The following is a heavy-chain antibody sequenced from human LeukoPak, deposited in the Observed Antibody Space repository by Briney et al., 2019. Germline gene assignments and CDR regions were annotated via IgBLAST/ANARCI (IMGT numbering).Heavy chain of an antibody. J-gene: IGHJ4*02. CDR2: ISYDGSNK. Sequence: GGSLRPSCAASGFTFSSYAMHWVRQAPGKGLEWVAVISYDGSNKYYADSVKGRFTISRDNSKNTLYLQMNSLRAEDTAVYYCASEIDSSGYALDYWGQGTLVTVSS. V-gene: IGHV3-30-3*01. CDR3: ASEIDSSGYALDY. CDR1: GFTFSSYA. D-gene: IGHD3-22*01.